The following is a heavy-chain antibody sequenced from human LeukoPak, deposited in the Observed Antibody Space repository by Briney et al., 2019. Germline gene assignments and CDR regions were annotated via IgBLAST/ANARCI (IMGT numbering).Heavy chain of an antibody. J-gene: IGHJ4*02. Sequence: GGSLRLSCAASGFTFSDYYMSWIRQAPGKGLEWVSYISSSGSTIYYADSVKGRFTISRDNAKNSLYLQMNSLRAEDTAVYYCARELHRDHYDTSGYFDYWGQGTLVTVSS. V-gene: IGHV3-11*01. CDR1: GFTFSDYY. CDR2: ISSSGSTI. CDR3: ARELHRDHYDTSGYFDY. D-gene: IGHD3-22*01.